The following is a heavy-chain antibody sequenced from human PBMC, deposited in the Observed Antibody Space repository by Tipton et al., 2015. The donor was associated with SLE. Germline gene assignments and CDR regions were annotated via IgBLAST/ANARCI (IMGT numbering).Heavy chain of an antibody. V-gene: IGHV4-39*07. Sequence: TLSLTCTVSGGSISSSTYHWGWVRQPPGKGLEWAGDRFYSGDTYYNPSLKGRVTISLDTSKNHFSLNLTSVAAADTALYYCVRGRTTSSFDNWGRGTLVTVSS. D-gene: IGHD1-14*01. J-gene: IGHJ4*02. CDR2: RFYSGDT. CDR1: GGSISSSTYH. CDR3: VRGRTTSSFDN.